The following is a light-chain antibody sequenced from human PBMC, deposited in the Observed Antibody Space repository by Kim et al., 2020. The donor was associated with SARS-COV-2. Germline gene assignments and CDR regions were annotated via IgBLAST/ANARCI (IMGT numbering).Light chain of an antibody. Sequence: ETVMTQSPATLFVSPGERATLSCRASQSVYSKLAWYQQKPGQAPRLLIYDASTRATGIPARFSGSGSGTEFTLTISSLQSEDFAVYYCQQYNNWPPYTFGQGTKLEI. CDR1: QSVYSK. CDR2: DAS. J-gene: IGKJ2*01. V-gene: IGKV3D-15*01. CDR3: QQYNNWPPYT.